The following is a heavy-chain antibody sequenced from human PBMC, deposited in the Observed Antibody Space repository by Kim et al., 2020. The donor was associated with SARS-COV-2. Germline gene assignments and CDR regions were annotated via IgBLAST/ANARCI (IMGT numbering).Heavy chain of an antibody. CDR2: ISYDGGNK. CDR1: GFTFSNYV. Sequence: GGSLRLSCAASGFTFSNYVMHSVRQAPGKGLEWVAVISYDGGNKYYAESVKGRFTISRDNSKNTLYLQMNSLRAEDTAVYYCAKVANILTGYFDPSPFQYWGQGTLVTVSS. V-gene: IGHV3-30*18. D-gene: IGHD3-9*01. CDR3: AKVANILTGYFDPSPFQY. J-gene: IGHJ4*02.